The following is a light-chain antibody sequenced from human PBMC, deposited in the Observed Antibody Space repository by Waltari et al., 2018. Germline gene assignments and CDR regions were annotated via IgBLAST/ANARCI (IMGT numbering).Light chain of an antibody. CDR1: QSVSSSY. V-gene: IGKV3-20*01. CDR2: GAS. CDR3: QEYGSSPMFT. J-gene: IGKJ2*01. Sequence: ETVLTQSPDTLSLSPGERATTSCKASQSVSSSYLALYQQKPVQAPRLLIYGASSRATGIPDRFSGSGSGTDFTLTISRLEPEDFAVYYCQEYGSSPMFTFGQGTKVEIK.